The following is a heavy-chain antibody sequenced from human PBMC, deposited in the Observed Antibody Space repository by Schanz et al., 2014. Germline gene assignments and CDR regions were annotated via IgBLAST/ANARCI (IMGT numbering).Heavy chain of an antibody. CDR3: ATMWGYCTATACHSLGVLDV. Sequence: QVQLVQSGDEVKKPGASVKVSCKTSGYTFSDYGITWVRQAPGQGLEWVGWISPYTGNTHYFDKMEGRVTMTTDTSTSAASMELSSMGSDNPAMYYSATMWGYCTATACHSLGVLDVWGQGTLVTVSS. CDR2: ISPYTGNT. V-gene: IGHV1-18*01. CDR1: GYTFSDYG. J-gene: IGHJ3*01. D-gene: IGHD2-8*02.